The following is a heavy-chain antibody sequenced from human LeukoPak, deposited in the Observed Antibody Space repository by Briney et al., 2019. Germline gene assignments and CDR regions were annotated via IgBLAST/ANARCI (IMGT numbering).Heavy chain of an antibody. D-gene: IGHD1-14*01. Sequence: GGSLRLSCAASGFTFGTYSMNWVRQAPGEGLEWVSSISGSSNYIYYADSVKGRFTISRDNAKNSLYLQMNSLRAEDTAVYYCAGTTSRNWFDPWGQGTLVTVSS. CDR1: GFTFGTYS. CDR2: ISGSSNYI. CDR3: AGTTSRNWFDP. J-gene: IGHJ5*02. V-gene: IGHV3-21*01.